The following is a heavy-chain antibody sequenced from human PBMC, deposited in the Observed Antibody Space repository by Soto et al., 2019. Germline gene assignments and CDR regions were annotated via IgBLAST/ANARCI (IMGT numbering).Heavy chain of an antibody. Sequence: ASETLSLTCTVSGGSISSYYWSWIRQPPGKGLEWIGYIYYSGSTYYNPSLKSRVTISVDRSKNQFSLKLSSVTAADTAVYYCASVPDYWGQGTLVTVSS. CDR2: IYYSGST. CDR3: ASVPDY. J-gene: IGHJ4*02. V-gene: IGHV4-59*12. CDR1: GGSISSYY.